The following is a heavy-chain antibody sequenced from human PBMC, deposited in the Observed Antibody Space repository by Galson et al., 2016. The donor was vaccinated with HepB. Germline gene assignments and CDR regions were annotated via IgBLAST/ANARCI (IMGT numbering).Heavy chain of an antibody. V-gene: IGHV3-23*01. Sequence: SLRLSCAASGFTFSNYAMNWVRQAPGKGLEWVSVVSGSGDNTYYADSVKGRLTISRDNSNNTLFLQMNSLRVEDTAVYYCAKKWSYGDYSYFDYWGQGTLVAVSS. CDR1: GFTFSNYA. D-gene: IGHD4-17*01. J-gene: IGHJ4*02. CDR2: VSGSGDNT. CDR3: AKKWSYGDYSYFDY.